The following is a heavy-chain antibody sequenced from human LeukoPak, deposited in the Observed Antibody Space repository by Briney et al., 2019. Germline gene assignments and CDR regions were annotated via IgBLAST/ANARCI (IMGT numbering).Heavy chain of an antibody. CDR1: GDSVSSNSVT. D-gene: IGHD2-2*01. CDR3: ARRLTQYDCFDP. Sequence: SQTLSLTCAISGDSVSSNSVTWNCIRQSPSRGLEWLGRTYYRSTWYNDYAVAVRGRITVNPDTSKNQFSLHLNSVTPEDTAVYYCARRLTQYDCFDPWGQGILVTVSS. CDR2: TYYRSTWYN. V-gene: IGHV6-1*01. J-gene: IGHJ5*02.